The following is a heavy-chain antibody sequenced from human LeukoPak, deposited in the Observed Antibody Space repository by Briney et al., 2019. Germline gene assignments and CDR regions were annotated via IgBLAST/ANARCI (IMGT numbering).Heavy chain of an antibody. CDR2: IRSKANRYAT. V-gene: IGHV3-73*01. D-gene: IGHD4-23*01. Sequence: GSLRLSCAASGFTFSDSALHWVRQASGKGLEWVGRIRSKANRYATAYAASVKGRFTISRDDSKNTAYLQMNSLKTEDTAVYYCTRRFDGGNSEVDSWGQGTLVTVSS. J-gene: IGHJ4*02. CDR1: GFTFSDSA. CDR3: TRRFDGGNSEVDS.